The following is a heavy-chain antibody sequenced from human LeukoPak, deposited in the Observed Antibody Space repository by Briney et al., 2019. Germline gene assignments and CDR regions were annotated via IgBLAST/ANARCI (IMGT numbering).Heavy chain of an antibody. J-gene: IGHJ3*02. CDR1: GFTFSSYS. D-gene: IGHD2-15*01. CDR3: ARVIRVAVDAFDI. CDR2: ISSSSSYI. Sequence: PGGVLSLSCAASGFTFSSYSMNWVRRAPGKGLEWVSSISSSSSYIYYADSVKGRFTISRDNAKNSLYLQMNSLRAEDTAVYYCARVIRVAVDAFDIWGQGTMVTVSS. V-gene: IGHV3-21*01.